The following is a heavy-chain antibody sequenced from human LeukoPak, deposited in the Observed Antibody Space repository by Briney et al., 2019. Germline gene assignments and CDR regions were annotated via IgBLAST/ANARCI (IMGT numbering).Heavy chain of an antibody. J-gene: IGHJ4*02. D-gene: IGHD1-20*01. CDR2: ISFDGSNK. V-gene: IGHV3-30*18. CDR1: GFTFSSYG. Sequence: GGSLRLSCAASGFTFSSYGMHWVRQTSGKGLEWVAVISFDGSNKYYIDSVKGRFTTSRDNSKNTLHLQMDSLRTDDTALYYCAKGAGNWNDVGYYFDSWGQGTLVTVSS. CDR3: AKGAGNWNDVGYYFDS.